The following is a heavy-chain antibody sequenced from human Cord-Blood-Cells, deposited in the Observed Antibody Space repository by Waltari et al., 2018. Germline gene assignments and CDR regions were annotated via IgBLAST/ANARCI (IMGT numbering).Heavy chain of an antibody. D-gene: IGHD2-15*01. V-gene: IGHV3-48*03. Sequence: EVQLVESGGGLVQPGGSLRLSCAASGFTFSSYEMTWVRQARGKGLEWDSYSRSCGSTIDYADSVKCRFTSSRDNAKNSLYLQMNSLRAEDTAVYYCARDVGSPSRTHFDYWGQGTLVTVSS. J-gene: IGHJ4*02. CDR3: ARDVGSPSRTHFDY. CDR2: SRSCGSTI. CDR1: GFTFSSYE.